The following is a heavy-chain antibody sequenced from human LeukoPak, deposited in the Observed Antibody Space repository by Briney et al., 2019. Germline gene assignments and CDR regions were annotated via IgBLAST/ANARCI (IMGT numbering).Heavy chain of an antibody. V-gene: IGHV4-31*03. CDR2: IYYSGSS. D-gene: IGHD2-2*01. CDR3: ARDEPPYQLLLDYYGTDV. Sequence: SETLSLTCTVSGGSINNGGYYWSWIRQHPGKGLEWIGYIYYSGSSYYNPSLRSRVTISVDTSKNHFSLKLSSVTAADTAVYYCARDEPPYQLLLDYYGTDVWGQGTTVTVSS. J-gene: IGHJ6*02. CDR1: GGSINNGGYY.